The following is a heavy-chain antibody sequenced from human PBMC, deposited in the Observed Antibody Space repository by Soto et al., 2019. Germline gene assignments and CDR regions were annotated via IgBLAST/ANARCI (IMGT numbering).Heavy chain of an antibody. CDR2: INAGNGNT. J-gene: IGHJ4*02. D-gene: IGHD2-2*02. CDR1: GYTFTSYA. CDR3: AKSATVPAAIAAADYFFDY. V-gene: IGHV1-3*01. Sequence: GASVKVSCKASGYTFTSYAMHWVRQAPGQRLEWMGWINAGNGNTKYSQKFQGRVTITRDTSASTAYMELSSLRSEDTAVYYCAKSATVPAAIAAADYFFDYWGQGSLVTVSS.